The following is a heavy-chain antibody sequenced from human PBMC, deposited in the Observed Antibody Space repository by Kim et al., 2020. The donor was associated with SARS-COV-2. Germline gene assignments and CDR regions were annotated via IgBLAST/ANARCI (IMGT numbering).Heavy chain of an antibody. J-gene: IGHJ3*02. CDR3: AKALYDSSGYYSRGAFDI. Sequence: KGRFTISRDNAKNSLYLQMNSLRAEDTALYYCAKALYDSSGYYSRGAFDIWGQGTMVTVSS. D-gene: IGHD3-22*01. V-gene: IGHV3-9*01.